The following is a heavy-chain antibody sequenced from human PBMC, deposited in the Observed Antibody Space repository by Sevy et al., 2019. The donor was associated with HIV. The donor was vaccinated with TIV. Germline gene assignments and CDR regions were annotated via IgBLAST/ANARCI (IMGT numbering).Heavy chain of an antibody. CDR2: IIPTGGTT. CDR1: GFTFSSYD. CDR3: AKDLEQQLGPDY. J-gene: IGHJ4*02. V-gene: IGHV3-23*01. D-gene: IGHD6-13*01. Sequence: GGSLRLACAASGFTFSSYDMSWVRQAPGKGREWVSGIIPTGGTTHYAESVKGRVIISRDKSKKTLFLQMNSLRAEDTALYYCAKDLEQQLGPDYWGQGTQVTVSS.